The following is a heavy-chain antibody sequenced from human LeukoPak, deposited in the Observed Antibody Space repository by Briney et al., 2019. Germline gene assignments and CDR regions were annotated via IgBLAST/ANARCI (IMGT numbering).Heavy chain of an antibody. D-gene: IGHD5-24*01. CDR1: GYNFEILG. Sequence: ASVKVSCKASGYNFEILGISWVRQAPGQGLEWMGWISAYEGNTDYAQKFEDRVTMTTDTSTNTAYMDLRNPTSDDTAVYYCARTLGGFTVDRATGFDLWGRGTLVTVSS. J-gene: IGHJ2*01. V-gene: IGHV1-18*01. CDR2: ISAYEGNT. CDR3: ARTLGGFTVDRATGFDL.